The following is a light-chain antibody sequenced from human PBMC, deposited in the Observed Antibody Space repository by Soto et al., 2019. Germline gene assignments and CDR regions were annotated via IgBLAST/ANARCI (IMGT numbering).Light chain of an antibody. J-gene: IGLJ3*02. CDR3: SSYTNTGPLAV. CDR2: EVT. CDR1: RSDIGLYNY. V-gene: IGLV2-14*01. Sequence: QSALTQPASVSGSPGQSITISCAGTRSDIGLYNYVSWYHQPPGEAPQLLIYEVTNRPSGVSHRFSGSKASNTASLTISGLQGEDEGDYYCSSYTNTGPLAVFGGGTKLTVL.